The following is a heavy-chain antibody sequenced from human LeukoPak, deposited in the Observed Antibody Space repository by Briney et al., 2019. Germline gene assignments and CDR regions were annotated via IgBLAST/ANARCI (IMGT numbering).Heavy chain of an antibody. CDR3: AREWKTNPFYS. CDR2: IYYDGSNI. D-gene: IGHD1-1*01. J-gene: IGHJ4*02. V-gene: IGHV3-33*08. Sequence: PGGSLRLSCSASEFTFTTYGMHWVRQAPGKGLEWVAFIYYDGSNIYYADYVKGRFTNSRDISKNTLYLQMDSLRAEDTAIYYCAREWKTNPFYSWGQGTLVTVSS. CDR1: EFTFTTYG.